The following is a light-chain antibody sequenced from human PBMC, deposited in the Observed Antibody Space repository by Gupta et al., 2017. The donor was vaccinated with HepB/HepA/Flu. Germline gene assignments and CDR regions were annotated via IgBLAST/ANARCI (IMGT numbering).Light chain of an antibody. CDR3: SSYTSSSIVT. CDR2: EVS. J-gene: IGLJ2*01. V-gene: IGLV2-18*02. Sequence: QSALTQPPAVSVSPGQSVTISCTGISDDVGSYNRVSWYQQSPGTVPKLMIFEVSNRPSGVPDRFSGSNSGNTAFLTISGLQAEDEADYYCSSYTSSSIVTFGGGTKLTVL. CDR1: SDDVGSYNR.